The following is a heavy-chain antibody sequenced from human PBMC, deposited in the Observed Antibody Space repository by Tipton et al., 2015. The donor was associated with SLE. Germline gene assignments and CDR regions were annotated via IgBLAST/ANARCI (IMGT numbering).Heavy chain of an antibody. CDR3: ARLSTDYADRSGYGYFDH. CDR2: IYYSGTT. Sequence: TLSLTCDVTGFSISSGYYWGWIRQPPGKGLEWIGNIYYSGTTSYIPSLKSRVTISIDTSKNNFSLKMTAVTAADTAVYYCARLSTDYADRSGYGYFDHWGQGTLVTVSS. CDR1: GFSISSGYY. D-gene: IGHD3-22*01. V-gene: IGHV4-38-2*01. J-gene: IGHJ4*02.